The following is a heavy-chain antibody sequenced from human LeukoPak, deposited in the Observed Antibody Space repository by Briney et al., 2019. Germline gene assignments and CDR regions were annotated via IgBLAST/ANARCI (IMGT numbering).Heavy chain of an antibody. CDR2: IRRRAYGWAA. J-gene: IGHJ4*02. CDR1: GFAFDDFA. Sequence: QSGGSLRLSCTTSGFAFDDFAMSWVRQPAGKGLEWVGFIRRRAYGWAAEYAASVKGRFIISRDDSKGIAYLQMNSLKTEDTAVYYCSRNGLVDFDYWGQGARVIVSP. CDR3: SRNGLVDFDY. V-gene: IGHV3-49*04.